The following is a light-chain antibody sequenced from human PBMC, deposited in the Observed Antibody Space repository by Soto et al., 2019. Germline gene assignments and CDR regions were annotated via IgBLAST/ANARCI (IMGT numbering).Light chain of an antibody. Sequence: IQMTQSPSSLSASAGDSVTITCRASQDIMNFLAWYQQRPGETPKLLISGASTSQSGVPSRFSDRGSGTTFTLTISGLQPEYVGSYYCGTYYTALFSFGPGTTVDIK. CDR2: GAS. CDR1: QDIMNF. V-gene: IGKV1-27*01. J-gene: IGKJ3*01. CDR3: GTYYTALFS.